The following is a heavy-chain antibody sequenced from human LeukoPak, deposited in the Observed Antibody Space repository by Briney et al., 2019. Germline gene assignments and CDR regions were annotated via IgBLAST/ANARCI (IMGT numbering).Heavy chain of an antibody. J-gene: IGHJ4*02. V-gene: IGHV3-23*01. CDR3: AIDPNWGTHS. Sequence: GGSLRLSCAASGCTFSTYTMYWVRHPPGKRLEWVSIIGNNGGGRHYADSVKGRFTISRDNFKNALYLQMNSLRVEDTAVYYCAIDPNWGTHSWGQGVLVTVSS. D-gene: IGHD7-27*01. CDR2: IGNNGGGR. CDR1: GCTFSTYT.